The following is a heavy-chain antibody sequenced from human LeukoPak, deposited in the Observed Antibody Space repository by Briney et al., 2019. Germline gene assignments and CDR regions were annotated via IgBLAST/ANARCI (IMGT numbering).Heavy chain of an antibody. CDR3: ARVIAAAPADY. D-gene: IGHD6-13*01. Sequence: PGGSLRLSCAASGFSFSDYYMSWIRQAPGKGLEWISYISSSGNTIYYADSVKGRFTISRDNAKNSLYLQMNSLRAEDTAVYYCARVIAAAPADYWGQGTLVTVSS. CDR1: GFSFSDYY. CDR2: ISSSGNTI. V-gene: IGHV3-11*01. J-gene: IGHJ4*02.